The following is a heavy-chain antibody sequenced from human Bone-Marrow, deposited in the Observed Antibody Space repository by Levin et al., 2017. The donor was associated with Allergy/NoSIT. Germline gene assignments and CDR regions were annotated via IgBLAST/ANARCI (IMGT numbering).Heavy chain of an antibody. J-gene: IGHJ4*02. CDR2: ISYDGSIQ. D-gene: IGHD3-10*01. CDR3: ATGDSYGSGRHLYYFGH. Sequence: PGGSLRLSCAASGFTFSIYAMHWVRQAPGKGLEWVAVISYDGSIQYYADSVKGRFTISRDNSKNTLYLQMNSLSAEDTAVYYCATGDSYGSGRHLYYFGHWGQGTLVTVSS. V-gene: IGHV3-30-3*01. CDR1: GFTFSIYA.